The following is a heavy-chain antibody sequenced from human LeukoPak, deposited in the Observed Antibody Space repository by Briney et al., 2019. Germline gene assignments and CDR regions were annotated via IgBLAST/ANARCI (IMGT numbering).Heavy chain of an antibody. D-gene: IGHD6-19*01. V-gene: IGHV3-73*01. Sequence: GGSLKLSCAASGFTFSGAAMLWVRQASGKGLEWVGRIRSKTESYATEYAASGKGSFTITRDESQNMAYLQMNGLKTEDTAVYYCTLSVAVPGTSDYWGQGTLVTVSS. CDR2: IRSKTESYAT. J-gene: IGHJ4*02. CDR1: GFTFSGAA. CDR3: TLSVAVPGTSDY.